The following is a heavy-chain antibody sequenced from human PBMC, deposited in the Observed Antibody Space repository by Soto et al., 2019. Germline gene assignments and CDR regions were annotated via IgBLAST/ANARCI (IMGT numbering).Heavy chain of an antibody. J-gene: IGHJ4*02. CDR3: ARAQYYDFWSGYYLFDY. CDR2: IYYSGST. Sequence: SETLSLTCTVSGGSISSYYWSWVRQPPGKGLEWIGYIYYSGSTNYNPSLKSRVTISVDTSKNQFSLKLSSVTAADTAVYYCARAQYYDFWSGYYLFDYWGQGTLVTVS. D-gene: IGHD3-3*01. V-gene: IGHV4-59*01. CDR1: GGSISSYY.